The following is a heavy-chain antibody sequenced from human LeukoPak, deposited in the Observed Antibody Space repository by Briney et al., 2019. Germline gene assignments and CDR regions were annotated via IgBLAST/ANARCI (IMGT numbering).Heavy chain of an antibody. CDR3: AKSSQRDKADQTEY. CDR2: IEYNGGYK. Sequence: PGGSLRLSCAASGFTFSYYGMHWVRQAPGKGLEWVAVIEYNGGYKYYADSVKGRFTISRDNSKNTVYLQMNSLTVEDTAVYYCAKSSQRDKADQTEYWGQGTLVTVSS. CDR1: GFTFSYYG. D-gene: IGHD5-18*01. J-gene: IGHJ4*02. V-gene: IGHV3-30*02.